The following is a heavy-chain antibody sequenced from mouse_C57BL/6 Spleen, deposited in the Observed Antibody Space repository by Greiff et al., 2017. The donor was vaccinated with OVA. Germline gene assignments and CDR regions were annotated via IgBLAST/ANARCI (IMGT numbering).Heavy chain of an antibody. J-gene: IGHJ4*01. CDR1: GFSLTSYG. CDR2: IWRGGST. Sequence: VKLMESGPGLVQPSQSLSITCTVSGFSLTSYGVHWVRQSPGKGLEWLGVIWRGGSTDYNAAFISRLSISKDNSKVQVFFKMNSLQADDTAIDYCARGDGYYTWYAMDYWGQGTSVTVSS. CDR3: ARGDGYYTWYAMDY. V-gene: IGHV2-2*01. D-gene: IGHD2-3*01.